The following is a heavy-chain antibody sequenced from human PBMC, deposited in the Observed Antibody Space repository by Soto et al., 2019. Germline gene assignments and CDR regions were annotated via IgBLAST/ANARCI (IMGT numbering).Heavy chain of an antibody. D-gene: IGHD3-3*01. CDR2: ISYDGSNK. V-gene: IGHV3-30*18. CDR3: AKELTIFGVVCYGMDV. J-gene: IGHJ6*02. Sequence: ESGGGVVQPGRSLRLSCAASGFTFSSYGMHWVRQAPGKGLEWVAVISYDGSNKYYADSVKGRFTISRDNSKNTLYLQMNSLRAEDTAVYYCAKELTIFGVVCYGMDVWGQGTTVTVSS. CDR1: GFTFSSYG.